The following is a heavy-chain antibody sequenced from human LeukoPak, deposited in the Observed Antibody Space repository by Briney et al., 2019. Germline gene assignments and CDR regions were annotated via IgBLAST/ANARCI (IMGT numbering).Heavy chain of an antibody. Sequence: GASVKVSCKAPGYTFTSYYMHWVRQAPGQGLEWMGIINPSGGSTSYAQKFQGRVTMTRDTSTSTVYMELSSLRSEDTAVYYCARGARNVLGSASCCTGDVWGQGTTVTVSS. D-gene: IGHD2-2*02. CDR1: GYTFTSYY. V-gene: IGHV1-46*01. CDR3: ARGARNVLGSASCCTGDV. CDR2: INPSGGST. J-gene: IGHJ6*02.